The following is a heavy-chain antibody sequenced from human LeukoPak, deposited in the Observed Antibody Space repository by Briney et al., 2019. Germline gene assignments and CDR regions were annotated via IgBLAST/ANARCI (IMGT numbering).Heavy chain of an antibody. V-gene: IGHV3-15*01. CDR1: GFTFSNAW. J-gene: IGHJ4*02. CDR3: LRDWYGSGSYWQIRESYFDY. D-gene: IGHD3-10*01. Sequence: GGSLRLSCAASGFTFSNAWMSWVRLAPGKGLEWVGRIKSKTDGGTTDYAAPVKGRFTISRDDSKNTLYLQMNSLKTEDTAVYYCLRDWYGSGSYWQIRESYFDYWGQGTLVTVSS. CDR2: IKSKTDGGTT.